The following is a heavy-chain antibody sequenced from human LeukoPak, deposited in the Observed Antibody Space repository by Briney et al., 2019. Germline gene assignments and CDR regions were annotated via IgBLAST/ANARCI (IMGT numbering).Heavy chain of an antibody. D-gene: IGHD3-10*01. CDR3: ARGLYHGSGKYYFDY. J-gene: IGHJ4*02. CDR1: EFTFSSYT. V-gene: IGHV3-64*01. Sequence: GGSLRLSCVASEFTFSSYTMHWFRQAPGKGLEYVSAISGNGDDTYYANSVKGRFTVSRDNSKNTLYLQMGSLRAEDMAVYYCARGLYHGSGKYYFDYWGQGILVTVSS. CDR2: ISGNGDDT.